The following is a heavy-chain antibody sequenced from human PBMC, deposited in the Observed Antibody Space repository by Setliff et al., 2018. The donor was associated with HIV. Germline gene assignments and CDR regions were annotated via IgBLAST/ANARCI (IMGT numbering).Heavy chain of an antibody. V-gene: IGHV1-8*02. J-gene: IGHJ4*02. CDR1: GYTFSNYG. D-gene: IGHD3-10*01. CDR2: MNPSGAT. Sequence: GASVKVSCKASGYTFSNYGISWVRQATGQGLEWMGWMNPSGATGYAQEFQGRVTMTRDTSISTAYMELSSLRSEDTAVYYCARVISGRGRELPDFDYWGQGTQVTVSS. CDR3: ARVISGRGRELPDFDY.